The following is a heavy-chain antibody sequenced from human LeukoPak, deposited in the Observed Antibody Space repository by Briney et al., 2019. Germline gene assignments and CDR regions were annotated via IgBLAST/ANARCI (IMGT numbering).Heavy chain of an antibody. CDR2: IYYTGST. Sequence: PSETLSLTCTVSGGSISTYYWSWIRQPPGKGLEWIGYIYYTGSTSYNPSLKSRVTMSLDASKNQFSLELNSVTPADTAVYYCARVGGDYVHYWGQGTLVTVSS. D-gene: IGHD3-3*01. CDR1: GGSISTYY. V-gene: IGHV4-59*01. CDR3: ARVGGDYVHY. J-gene: IGHJ4*02.